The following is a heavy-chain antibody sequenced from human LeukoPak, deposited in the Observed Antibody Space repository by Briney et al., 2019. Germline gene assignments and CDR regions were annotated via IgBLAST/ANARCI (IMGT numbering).Heavy chain of an antibody. CDR1: GDSMSSIDW. J-gene: IGHJ3*02. Sequence: SETLSLTCAVSGDSMSSIDWWSWVRQPPGKGLEWIGYIYYSGSTNYNPSLKSRVTISVDTSKNQFSLKLSSVTAADTAVYYCARGRIQLWFDAFDIWGQGTMVTVSS. CDR3: ARGRIQLWFDAFDI. D-gene: IGHD5-18*01. CDR2: IYYSGST. V-gene: IGHV4-4*02.